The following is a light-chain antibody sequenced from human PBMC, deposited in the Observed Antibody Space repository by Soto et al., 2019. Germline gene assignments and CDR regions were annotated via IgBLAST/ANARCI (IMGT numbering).Light chain of an antibody. V-gene: IGKV1-5*03. J-gene: IGKJ1*01. CDR1: QSISSW. CDR3: QQYCSSSPWT. Sequence: DIQMTQSPSTLTASLGDRVTITCRASQSISSWLAWYQQKPGRAPKLLIYKASSLETGVPSRFSGSGSGTEFTLIISSLQPDDFASYYCQQYCSSSPWTFGQGTKVEIK. CDR2: KAS.